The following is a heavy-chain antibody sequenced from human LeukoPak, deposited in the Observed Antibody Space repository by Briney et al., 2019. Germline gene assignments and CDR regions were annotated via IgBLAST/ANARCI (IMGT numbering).Heavy chain of an antibody. D-gene: IGHD4-17*01. V-gene: IGHV4-38-2*02. CDR2: IYHRGST. J-gene: IGHJ4*02. Sequence: SETLSLTCTVSGYSISSGYYWGWIRQPPGKGLEWIGTIYHRGSTSYNPSLKSRVNILLDTSKNQFSLKLSSVTAADTAVYYCARQGRTGPYYFDYWGQGTLVTVSS. CDR1: GYSISSGYY. CDR3: ARQGRTGPYYFDY.